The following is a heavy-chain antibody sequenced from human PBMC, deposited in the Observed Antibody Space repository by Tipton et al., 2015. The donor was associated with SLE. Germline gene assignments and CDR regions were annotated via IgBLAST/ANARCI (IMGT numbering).Heavy chain of an antibody. CDR3: ARGERCILCMDV. CDR2: ISVHNGNT. D-gene: IGHD3-16*01. CDR1: GYTFTDYY. Sequence: QSGAEVKKPGASVRVSCKSSGYTFTDYYMHWVRQAPGQGLEWMGWISVHNGNTNYAQKFQDRGTMTTDTSTSTAYMELRSLRSDDTAVYYCARGERCILCMDVWGQGTTVTVSS. V-gene: IGHV1-18*04. J-gene: IGHJ6*02.